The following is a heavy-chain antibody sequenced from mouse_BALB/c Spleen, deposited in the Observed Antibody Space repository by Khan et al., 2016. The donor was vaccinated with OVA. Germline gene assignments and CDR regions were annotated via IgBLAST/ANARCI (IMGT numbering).Heavy chain of an antibody. V-gene: IGHV5-6*01. CDR3: ARLAYYYDSEGFAY. CDR2: ISSGGSYT. Sequence: DVHLVESGGDLVKPEGSLKLSCAASGFTFSTYGMSWVRQTPDKRLEWVATISSGGSYTYYPDSVQGRFTISRDNAKNTLYLQMSSLKSEDTAMFYCARLAYYYDSEGFAYWGQGLWSLSLQ. D-gene: IGHD1-1*01. J-gene: IGHJ3*01. CDR1: GFTFSTYG.